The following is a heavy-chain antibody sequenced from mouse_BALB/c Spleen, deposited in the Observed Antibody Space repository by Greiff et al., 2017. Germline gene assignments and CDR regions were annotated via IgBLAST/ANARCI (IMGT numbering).Heavy chain of an antibody. V-gene: IGHV1-9*01. CDR3: ARTYLYYAMDY. CDR1: GYTFSSYW. D-gene: IGHD2-10*01. Sequence: LMESGASVKISCKATGYTFSSYWIEWVKQRPGHGLEWIGEILPGSGSTNYNEKFKGKATFTADTSSNTAYMQLSSLTSEDSAVYYCARTYLYYAMDYWGQGTSVTVSS. CDR2: ILPGSGST. J-gene: IGHJ4*01.